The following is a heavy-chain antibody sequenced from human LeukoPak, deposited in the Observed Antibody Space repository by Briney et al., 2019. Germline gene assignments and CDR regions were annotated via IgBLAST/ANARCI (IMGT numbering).Heavy chain of an antibody. J-gene: IGHJ4*02. CDR2: ISGGGVTT. CDR3: AKGLGDFWSGTNFDY. Sequence: PGGSLRLSCAASGFTFSSYAMHWVRQAPGKGLEWVSTISGGGVTTYYADSVKGRFTISRDNAKNTLYLQMNSLRAEDTTIYYCAKGLGDFWSGTNFDYWGQGTLVTVSS. V-gene: IGHV3-23*01. CDR1: GFTFSSYA. D-gene: IGHD3-3*01.